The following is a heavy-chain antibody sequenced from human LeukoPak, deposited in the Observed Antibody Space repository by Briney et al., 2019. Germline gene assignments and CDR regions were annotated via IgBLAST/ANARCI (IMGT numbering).Heavy chain of an antibody. D-gene: IGHD6-19*01. Sequence: GGSLRLSCAASGFTFSSYAMSWVRQAPGKGLEWVSGLSGSGGDTYYADSVKGRFTISRDNSNNTLYLQMNSLRAEDTALYYCAKSRSHSSAWYGSDFDYWGQGTLVTVSS. CDR1: GFTFSSYA. CDR3: AKSRSHSSAWYGSDFDY. V-gene: IGHV3-23*01. CDR2: LSGSGGDT. J-gene: IGHJ4*02.